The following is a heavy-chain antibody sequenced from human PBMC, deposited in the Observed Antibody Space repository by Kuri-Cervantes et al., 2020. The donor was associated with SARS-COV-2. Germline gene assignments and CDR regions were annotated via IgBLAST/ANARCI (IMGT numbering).Heavy chain of an antibody. CDR2: ISGSGGST. Sequence: GESLKISCAASGFTVSSNYMSWVRQAPGKGLEWVSAISGSGGSTYYADSVKGRFTISRDNSKNTLYLQMNSLRAEDTAVYYCAKESSTVAGLHSAFDYWGQGTLVTVSS. V-gene: IGHV3-23*01. D-gene: IGHD6-19*01. CDR1: GFTVSSNY. J-gene: IGHJ4*02. CDR3: AKESSTVAGLHSAFDY.